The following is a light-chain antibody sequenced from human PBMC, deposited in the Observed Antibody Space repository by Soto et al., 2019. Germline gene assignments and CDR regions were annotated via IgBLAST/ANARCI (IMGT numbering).Light chain of an antibody. J-gene: IGLJ1*01. CDR1: SSDVGYYNY. Sequence: QSALTRPASVSGSPGQSITISCTGTSSDVGYYNYVSWYQQHPGKAPKVMIYEVSNRPSGVSDRFSGSKSGNTASLTISGLQAEDEADYYCSSYTSSSTPYVFGTGTKVTVL. CDR2: EVS. V-gene: IGLV2-14*01. CDR3: SSYTSSSTPYV.